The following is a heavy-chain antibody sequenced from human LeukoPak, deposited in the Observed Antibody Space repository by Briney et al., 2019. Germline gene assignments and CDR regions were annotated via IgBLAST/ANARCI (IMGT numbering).Heavy chain of an antibody. D-gene: IGHD3-3*01. Sequence: GGSLRLSCTASGFTFGDYAMSWVRQAPGKGLEWVGFIRSKAYGGTTEYAASVKGRFTISRDDSKSIAYLQMNSLKTEDTAVYYCTAEFLTDFWSGYSTLFDYWGQGTLVTVSS. CDR1: GFTFGDYA. CDR2: IRSKAYGGTT. V-gene: IGHV3-49*04. J-gene: IGHJ4*02. CDR3: TAEFLTDFWSGYSTLFDY.